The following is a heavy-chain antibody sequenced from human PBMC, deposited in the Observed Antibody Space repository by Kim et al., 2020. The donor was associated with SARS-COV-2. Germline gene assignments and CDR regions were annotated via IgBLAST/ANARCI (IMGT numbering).Heavy chain of an antibody. D-gene: IGHD3-16*01. V-gene: IGHV3-13*01. CDR3: ARGRGGPFDY. J-gene: IGHJ4*02. Sequence: YYPGAVKGRFTISRENAKTSLYLQMNSLRAGDTAVYYCARGRGGPFDYWGQGTLVTVSS.